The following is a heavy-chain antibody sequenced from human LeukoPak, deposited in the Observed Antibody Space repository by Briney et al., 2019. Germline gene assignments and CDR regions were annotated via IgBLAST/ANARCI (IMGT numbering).Heavy chain of an antibody. V-gene: IGHV4-38-2*01. CDR1: GYSISSGYY. Sequence: SETLSLTCAVSGYSISSGYYCGWIRQPPGKGLEWIGSIYHSGSTYYNPSLKSRVTISVDTSKNQFSLKLSSVTAADTAVYYCARARNPYSYYHSMDVWGKGTTVTVSS. CDR2: IYHSGST. J-gene: IGHJ6*03. CDR3: ARARNPYSYYHSMDV. D-gene: IGHD1-14*01.